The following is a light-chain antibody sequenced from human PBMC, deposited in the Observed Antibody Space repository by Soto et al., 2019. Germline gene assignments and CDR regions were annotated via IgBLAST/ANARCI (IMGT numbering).Light chain of an antibody. V-gene: IGLV2-14*01. CDR3: SSYTSSNTTV. J-gene: IGLJ2*01. Sequence: QSALTQPASVSGSPGQSITISCTGTSSDVGGYDYVSWYQQHPGKAPKLMIYDVSSRPSGVSNRFSGSKSGNTASLTISGLQAEDEADYYCSSYTSSNTTVFGGGTKVTVL. CDR2: DVS. CDR1: SSDVGGYDY.